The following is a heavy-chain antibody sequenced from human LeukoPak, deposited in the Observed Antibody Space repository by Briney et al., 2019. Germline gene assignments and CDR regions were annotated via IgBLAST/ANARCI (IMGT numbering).Heavy chain of an antibody. CDR3: AKEPYGDYVEYWYFDL. CDR1: GFTFSSYA. Sequence: GGSLRLSCAASGFTFSSYAMSWVRQAPGKGLEWVSAISGSGGSTYYADSVKGRFTISRDNSKNTLYLQMNSLRAEDTAVYYCAKEPYGDYVEYWYFDLWGRGTLVTVSS. CDR2: ISGSGGST. D-gene: IGHD4-17*01. J-gene: IGHJ2*01. V-gene: IGHV3-23*01.